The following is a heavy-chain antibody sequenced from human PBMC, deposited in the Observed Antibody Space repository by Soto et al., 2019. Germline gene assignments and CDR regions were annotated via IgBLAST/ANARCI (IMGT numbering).Heavy chain of an antibody. CDR3: ARDALGSGYWHYFDY. V-gene: IGHV1-18*01. Sequence: QVQLVQSGAEVKKPGASVKVSCKASGYTFTSYGISWVRQAPGQGLEWMGWISAYNGNTNYAQKLQGRVTMTTDTSTSTAYMEVRSLRCDDTDVYYCARDALGSGYWHYFDYWGQGTLVTVSS. CDR1: GYTFTSYG. CDR2: ISAYNGNT. J-gene: IGHJ4*02. D-gene: IGHD3-22*01.